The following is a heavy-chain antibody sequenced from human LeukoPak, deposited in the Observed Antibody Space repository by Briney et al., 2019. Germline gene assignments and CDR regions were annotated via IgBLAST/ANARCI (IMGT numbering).Heavy chain of an antibody. V-gene: IGHV3-7*01. CDR1: GSTISTYW. D-gene: IGHD3-3*01. CDR3: ATVRSGYVFDY. Sequence: GGSLRLSCAASGSTISTYWMSWVRQAPGKGLEWVANIKQDGSDKYYVDSVKGRITISRDNAKNSLSLQMNGLRAEDTAVYYCATVRSGYVFDYWGQGTLVTVSS. CDR2: IKQDGSDK. J-gene: IGHJ4*02.